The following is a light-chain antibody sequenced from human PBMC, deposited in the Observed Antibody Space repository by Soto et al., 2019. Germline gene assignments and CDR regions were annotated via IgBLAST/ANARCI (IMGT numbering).Light chain of an antibody. Sequence: EIVMTQSPATLSLSPGERATLSCRASQSVSSNVACYQQKPGQAPRLLIYGAYTRAAGVPARFSGSGSGTEFTLTITSLQSEDIALYYCQQYNIWPPITFGQGTRLEIK. CDR1: QSVSSN. V-gene: IGKV3-15*01. CDR3: QQYNIWPPIT. J-gene: IGKJ5*01. CDR2: GAY.